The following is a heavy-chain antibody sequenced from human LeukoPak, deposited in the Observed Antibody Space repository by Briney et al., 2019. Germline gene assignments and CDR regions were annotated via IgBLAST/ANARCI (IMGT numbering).Heavy chain of an antibody. CDR2: ITSGGST. CDR3: AKRLPVVGDRNRAFDY. CDR1: GFTFSTYA. V-gene: IGHV3-23*01. J-gene: IGHJ4*02. D-gene: IGHD2-21*02. Sequence: GGSLRLSCAASGFTFSTYAMNWVRQAPGKGLEWVSVITSGGSTYYADSVKGRFTTSRDNSKNTLYLQMNSLRAEDTAVYYCAKRLPVVGDRNRAFDYWGQGTLVTVSS.